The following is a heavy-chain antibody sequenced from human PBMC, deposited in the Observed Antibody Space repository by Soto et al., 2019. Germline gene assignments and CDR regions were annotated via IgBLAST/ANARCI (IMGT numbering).Heavy chain of an antibody. J-gene: IGHJ4*02. CDR1: GLTFTDFH. CDR2: IIQSGGYE. CDR3: ARGDPAMYGATGHFDY. V-gene: IGHV3-11*01. D-gene: IGHD3-10*02. Sequence: DLVESGGGLVKPGGSLRLSCAASGLTFTDFHMAWIRRAPGKGLEWVSNIIQSGGYEFYADSVKGRFTVSRDNAKNEVYLQMNSLRVEDTAVYYFARGDPAMYGATGHFDYWGQGSLVTVSS.